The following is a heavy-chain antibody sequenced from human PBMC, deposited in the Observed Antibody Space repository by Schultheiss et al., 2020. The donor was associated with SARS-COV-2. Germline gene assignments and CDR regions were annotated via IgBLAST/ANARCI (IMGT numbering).Heavy chain of an antibody. CDR1: GGSIGSYY. CDR3: ANSQAENWSTSYFDY. CDR2: IKHSGST. V-gene: IGHV4-34*01. Sequence: SQTLSLTCTVSGGSIGSYYWSWIRQPPGKGLEWIGEIKHSGSTNYNPSLKSRVTISVDTSKNQFSLRLCSVTAADAAVGYCANSQAENWSTSYFDYWGQGSLVTVSS. D-gene: IGHD1-1*01. J-gene: IGHJ4*03.